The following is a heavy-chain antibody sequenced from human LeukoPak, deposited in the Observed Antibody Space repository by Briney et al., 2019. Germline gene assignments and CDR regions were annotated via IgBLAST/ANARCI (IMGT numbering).Heavy chain of an antibody. CDR3: AKADSYGGNSFDY. CDR1: GFTFSSYG. CDR2: ISYDGSNK. V-gene: IGHV3-30*18. D-gene: IGHD4-23*01. J-gene: IGHJ4*02. Sequence: GGSLRLSCAASGFTFSSYGMHWVRQAPGKGLEWVAVISYDGSNKYYADSVKGRFTISRDNSKNTLYLQMNSLRAEDTAVYYCAKADSYGGNSFDYWGQGTLVTVSS.